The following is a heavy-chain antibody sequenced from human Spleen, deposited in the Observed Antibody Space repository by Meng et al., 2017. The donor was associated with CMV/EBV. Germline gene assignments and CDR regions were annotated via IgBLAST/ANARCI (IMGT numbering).Heavy chain of an antibody. D-gene: IGHD2-2*01. CDR3: ARGGYCSGSRCFLGQSYGIDV. J-gene: IGHJ6*02. CDR2: IFPVDSDT. Sequence: AESLKISIKASGYCFTDYWVGWDRQVPGQGLEWMGAIFPVDSDTRYSPSFQGQISISADKSSNTAYLQWFSLTASDTALYYCARGGYCSGSRCFLGQSYGIDVWGQGTTVTVSS. V-gene: IGHV5-51*01. CDR1: GYCFTDYW.